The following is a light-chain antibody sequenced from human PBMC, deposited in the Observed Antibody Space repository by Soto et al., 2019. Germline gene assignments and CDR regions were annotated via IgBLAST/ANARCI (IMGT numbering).Light chain of an antibody. CDR2: KVN. CDR1: SSDVGGYNY. Sequence: QSALTQPPSASGSPGQSVAISCTVTSSDVGGYNYVSWYQQHPGKAPKLMIYKVNKRPSGVPDRFSGSKSGNTASLTVSGLQAEDEADYYCSSYAGSSNVFGTGTKVTVL. J-gene: IGLJ1*01. V-gene: IGLV2-8*01. CDR3: SSYAGSSNV.